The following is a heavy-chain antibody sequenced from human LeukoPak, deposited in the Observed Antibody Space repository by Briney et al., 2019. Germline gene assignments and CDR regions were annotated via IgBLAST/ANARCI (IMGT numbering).Heavy chain of an antibody. Sequence: ASVKVSCKASGGTFSSYAISWVRQAPGQELEWMGGIIPIFGTANYAQKFQGRVTITADKSTSTAYMELRSLRSDDSAVYYCARVHYVISYYYMDVWGEGTTVTISS. CDR1: GGTFSSYA. D-gene: IGHD2/OR15-2a*01. V-gene: IGHV1-69*06. CDR2: IIPIFGTA. CDR3: ARVHYVISYYYMDV. J-gene: IGHJ6*03.